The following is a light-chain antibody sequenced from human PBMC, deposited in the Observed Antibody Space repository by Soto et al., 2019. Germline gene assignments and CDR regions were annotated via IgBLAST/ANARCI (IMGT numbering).Light chain of an antibody. CDR3: QQYNNWPPIT. V-gene: IGKV3-15*01. Sequence: EIDITHSPGTLSFSPVERATLSCRASQSISSNLAWYQQKPGQSPRLLIYGASTRATGSPARFSGSGSGTEFTLTISSLQSEDFAVYYCQQYNNWPPITFGQGTRLEIK. CDR1: QSISSN. J-gene: IGKJ5*01. CDR2: GAS.